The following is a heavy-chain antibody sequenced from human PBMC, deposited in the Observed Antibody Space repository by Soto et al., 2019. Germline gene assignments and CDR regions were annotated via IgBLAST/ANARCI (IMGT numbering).Heavy chain of an antibody. V-gene: IGHV3-7*01. D-gene: IGHD6-13*01. CDR3: ATSTIARGPQPDY. Sequence: EVQLVESGGGLVQPGGSLRLSCAASGFSFSTYWMSWVRQAPGKGLEWVANIKQDGSEQYYVDSVKGRFTISRDNAKNSLYLEVNSLRAEDTAVYYCATSTIARGPQPDYWGQGTLVTVSS. CDR2: IKQDGSEQ. J-gene: IGHJ4*02. CDR1: GFSFSTYW.